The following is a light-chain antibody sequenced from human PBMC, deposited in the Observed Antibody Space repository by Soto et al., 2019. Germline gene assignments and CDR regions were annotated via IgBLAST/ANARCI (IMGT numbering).Light chain of an antibody. CDR2: DIS. CDR3: QQRSTWPRNT. V-gene: IGKV3-11*01. J-gene: IGKJ2*01. Sequence: EVVLTQSPATLSLSPGARATLSCRASQTVPSYLAWYQQKPGQSPRLLIYDISNRATGIPARFSGCGSGTDFTLTISSLEPEDSATYYCQQRSTWPRNTFGQGTKLEI. CDR1: QTVPSY.